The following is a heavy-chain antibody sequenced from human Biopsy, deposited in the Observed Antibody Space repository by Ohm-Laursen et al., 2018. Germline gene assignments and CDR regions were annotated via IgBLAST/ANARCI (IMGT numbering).Heavy chain of an antibody. Sequence: SDTLSLTCSVSGGSVRGYYWSWIRQTSGTGLAWIGHIFDDGATNYSPSPSLQGRVTLSIDTSENTFSLTLTSLTRADTGVYYCARVRGSGFFAFDIWGRDNRLRLF. CDR3: ARVRGSGFFAFDI. J-gene: IGHJ3*02. CDR2: IFDDGAT. D-gene: IGHD3-3*01. V-gene: IGHV4-59*02. CDR1: GGSVRGYY.